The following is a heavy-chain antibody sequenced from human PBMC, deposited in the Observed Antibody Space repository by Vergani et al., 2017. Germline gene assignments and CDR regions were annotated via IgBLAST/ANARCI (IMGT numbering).Heavy chain of an antibody. CDR1: GGSISSGGYY. D-gene: IGHD6-13*01. CDR2: IYYSGST. CDR3: ARSVEQQHLNLCDP. J-gene: IGHJ5*02. V-gene: IGHV4-31*03. Sequence: QVQLQESGPGLVKPSQTLSLTCTVSGGSISSGGYYWSWIRQHPGKGLEWIGYIYYSGSTYYTPSLKSRVTISVDTSKNQFSLKLSSVTAADTAVYYCARSVEQQHLNLCDPWGQGSLVTVSS.